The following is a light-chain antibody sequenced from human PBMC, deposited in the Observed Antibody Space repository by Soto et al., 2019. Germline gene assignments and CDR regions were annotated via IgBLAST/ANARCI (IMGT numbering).Light chain of an antibody. Sequence: EIVLTQSPGTLSLSPGERATLSFRASQSVSNNYLAWYPQKPGQAPRLLIYGASNRATGIPDRFSGSGSGTDFTLTISRLEPEDFAVYYCQQYGSSGTFGQGTKVDTK. CDR3: QQYGSSGT. CDR1: QSVSNNY. J-gene: IGKJ1*01. V-gene: IGKV3-20*01. CDR2: GAS.